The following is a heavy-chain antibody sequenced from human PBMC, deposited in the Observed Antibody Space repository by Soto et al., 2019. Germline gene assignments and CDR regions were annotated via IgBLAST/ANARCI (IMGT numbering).Heavy chain of an antibody. Sequence: QITLKESGPTLVKPTQTLTLTCTFSGFSLNSNGVGVAWIRQSPGKALEWLAVIFWDDDQRYSPSLEGRLTITKDPSKNQVVLTLANVGPVDAGTYFCAHSRMHIHYFYNGMDVWGQGTTVTVS. V-gene: IGHV2-5*02. CDR3: AHSRMHIHYFYNGMDV. J-gene: IGHJ6*02. CDR2: IFWDDDQ. CDR1: GFSLNSNGVG.